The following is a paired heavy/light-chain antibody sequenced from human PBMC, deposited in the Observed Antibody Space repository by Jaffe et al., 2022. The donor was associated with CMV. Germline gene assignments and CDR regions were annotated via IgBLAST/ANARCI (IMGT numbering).Heavy chain of an antibody. D-gene: IGHD1-1*01. V-gene: IGHV3-9*01. J-gene: IGHJ4*02. Sequence: DVHLVESGGGLVQPGRSLRLSCAASGFTFDDHAMHWVRQVPGKGLEWVSGISWNSGTVGYADSVKGRFTVSRDNGKNSLYLQMNSLRDGDTALYYCVREGHGTLTPYFDYWGQGIQVTVSS. CDR2: ISWNSGTV. CDR1: GFTFDDHA. CDR3: VREGHGTLTPYFDY.
Light chain of an antibody. CDR2: EDS. V-gene: IGLV3-10*01. CDR1: ALPRKY. CDR3: YSTDSSGYYRV. J-gene: IGLJ2*01. Sequence: SYELTQPPSVSVSPGQMARITCSGDALPRKYASWYQQKSGQAPVLVIYEDSHRPSGIPERFSGSSSGTMATLTITGAQVDDEADYFCYSTDSSGYYRVFGGGTKLTVL.